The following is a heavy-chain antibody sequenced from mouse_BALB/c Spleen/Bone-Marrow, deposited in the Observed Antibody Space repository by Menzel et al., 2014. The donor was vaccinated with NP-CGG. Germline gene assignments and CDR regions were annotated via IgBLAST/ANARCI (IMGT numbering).Heavy chain of an antibody. J-gene: IGHJ2*01. D-gene: IGHD2-4*01. CDR1: GFTFSNYG. Sequence: EVQGVESGGDLVKPGGSLKLSCAASGFTFSNYGMSWVRQTPDKRLEWVATISSGGSYTYYPDCVKGRFTISRDNAKNTLYLQMSSLKSEDTAMYYCARQTYYDYDGYFDYWGQGTTLTVSS. CDR2: ISSGGSYT. CDR3: ARQTYYDYDGYFDY. V-gene: IGHV5-6*01.